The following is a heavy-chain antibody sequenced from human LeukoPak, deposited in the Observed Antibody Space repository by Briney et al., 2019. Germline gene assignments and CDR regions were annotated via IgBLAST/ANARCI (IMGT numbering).Heavy chain of an antibody. J-gene: IGHJ5*02. Sequence: GGSLRLSCAASGFNFSSYSLNWVRQTPGKGLEWVSYISSSTRRIYYADSVKGRFTISRDSAKNSLYLQMDSLRDEDTAMYYCAREFPPHCSSTSCYPDHWGQGTLVTVSS. CDR2: ISSSTRRI. V-gene: IGHV3-48*02. CDR3: AREFPPHCSSTSCYPDH. CDR1: GFNFSSYS. D-gene: IGHD2-2*01.